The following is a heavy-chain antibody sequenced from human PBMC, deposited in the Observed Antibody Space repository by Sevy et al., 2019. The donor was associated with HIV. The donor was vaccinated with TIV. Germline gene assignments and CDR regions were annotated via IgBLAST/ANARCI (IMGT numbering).Heavy chain of an antibody. J-gene: IGHJ5*02. V-gene: IGHV4-34*01. CDR3: ARIAAAGKNNWFDP. Sequence: SETLSLTCAVYGGCFSGYYWSWIRQPPGKGLEWIGEINHSGSTNYNPSLKSRVTISVDTSKNQFSLKLSSVTAADTAVYYCARIAAAGKNNWFDPWGQGTLVTVSS. D-gene: IGHD6-13*01. CDR2: INHSGST. CDR1: GGCFSGYY.